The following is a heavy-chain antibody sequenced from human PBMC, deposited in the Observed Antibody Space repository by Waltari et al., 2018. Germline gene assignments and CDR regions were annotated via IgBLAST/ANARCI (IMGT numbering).Heavy chain of an antibody. J-gene: IGHJ5*02. CDR3: ARDRGRGLYLDA. CDR2: VLSTGKT. V-gene: IGHV4-4*02. D-gene: IGHD2-15*01. Sequence: QLQLQESGPGLVKPSGTLSLSCAVSGDSVTSPNWWSWVRQSPQRGLEWIGQVLSTGKTNYSPSFASRVTMSLDASNNQFSLKVTSATAADTAVYYCARDRGRGLYLDAWDPGTLVTVSP. CDR1: GDSVTSPNW.